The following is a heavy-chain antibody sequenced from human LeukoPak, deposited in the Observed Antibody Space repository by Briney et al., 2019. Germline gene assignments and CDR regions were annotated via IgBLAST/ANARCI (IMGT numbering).Heavy chain of an antibody. CDR3: ARVVSGYDSVGY. CDR2: IIPILGIA. Sequence: ASVKVSCKASGGTFSSYAISWVRQAPGQGLEWMGRIIPILGIANYAQKSQGRVTITADKSTSTAYMELSSLRSEDTAVYYCARVVSGYDSVGYWGQGTLVTVSS. J-gene: IGHJ4*02. D-gene: IGHD3-22*01. V-gene: IGHV1-69*04. CDR1: GGTFSSYA.